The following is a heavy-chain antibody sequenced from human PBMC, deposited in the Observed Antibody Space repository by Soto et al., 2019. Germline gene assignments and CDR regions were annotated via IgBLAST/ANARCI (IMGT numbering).Heavy chain of an antibody. J-gene: IGHJ4*02. D-gene: IGHD6-6*01. CDR1: GFTFSSYS. Sequence: EVQLVVSGGGLVKPGGSLRLSCAASGFTFSSYSMNWVRQAPGKGLEWVSSISSSSSYIYYADSVKGRFTISRDNAKNSLYLQMNSLRAEDTAVYYCASVSSIAARAHYWGQGTLVTVSS. CDR3: ASVSSIAARAHY. CDR2: ISSSSSYI. V-gene: IGHV3-21*01.